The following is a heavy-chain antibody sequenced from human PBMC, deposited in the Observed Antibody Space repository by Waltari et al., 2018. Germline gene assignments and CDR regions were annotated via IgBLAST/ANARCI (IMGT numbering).Heavy chain of an antibody. Sequence: VESGGGLVQPGRSLRLSCAASGFSFEVYAVHWVQQAPGKGLEWVSGINWDSSDTAYADSVKGRFTISRDNAKNSLYLQMNSLRTEDTAFYYCAKDLYSGSDNRIFDFWGQGTLVTVSS. CDR2: INWDSSDT. V-gene: IGHV3-9*01. CDR1: GFSFEVYA. D-gene: IGHD1-26*01. J-gene: IGHJ4*02. CDR3: AKDLYSGSDNRIFDF.